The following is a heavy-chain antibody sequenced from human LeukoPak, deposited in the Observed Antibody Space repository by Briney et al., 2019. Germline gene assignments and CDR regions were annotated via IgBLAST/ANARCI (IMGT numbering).Heavy chain of an antibody. CDR1: GGSFSGYY. J-gene: IGHJ4*02. V-gene: IGHV4-34*01. CDR2: INHSGST. CDR3: ARDGYSYGKFDY. D-gene: IGHD5-18*01. Sequence: SETLSLTCAVYGGSFSGYYWSWIRQPPGKGLEWIGEINHSGSTNYNPSLKSRVTISVDTSKNQFSLKLSSVTAADTAVYYCARDGYSYGKFDYWGQGTLVTVS.